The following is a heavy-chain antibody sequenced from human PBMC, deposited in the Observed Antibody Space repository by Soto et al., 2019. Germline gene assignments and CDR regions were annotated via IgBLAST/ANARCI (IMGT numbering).Heavy chain of an antibody. V-gene: IGHV1-18*01. Sequence: ASVKVSCKASGYTFTSYGISWVRQAPGQGLEWMGWISAYNGNTNYAQKLQGRVTMTTDTSTSTAYMELRSLRSDDTAVYYCARDSVGGVNPEINYYYYMDVWGKGTTVTVSS. D-gene: IGHD3-10*01. CDR3: ARDSVGGVNPEINYYYYMDV. CDR1: GYTFTSYG. CDR2: ISAYNGNT. J-gene: IGHJ6*03.